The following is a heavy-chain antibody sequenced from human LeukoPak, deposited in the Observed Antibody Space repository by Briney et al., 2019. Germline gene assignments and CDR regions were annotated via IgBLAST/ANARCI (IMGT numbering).Heavy chain of an antibody. V-gene: IGHV4-38-2*02. CDR1: GYSISSGYY. J-gene: IGHJ4*02. Sequence: SETLALTCTVSGYSISSGYYWGWIRQPPGKGLEWIGNIYHSGSTYYNPSLKSRVTIPVDTSKNQFSLKLSSVTAADTAVYYCARKDPGYSGYSDFDYWGQGTLVTVSS. D-gene: IGHD5-12*01. CDR2: IYHSGST. CDR3: ARKDPGYSGYSDFDY.